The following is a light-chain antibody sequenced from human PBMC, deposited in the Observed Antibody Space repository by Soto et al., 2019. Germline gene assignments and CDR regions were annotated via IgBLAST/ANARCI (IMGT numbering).Light chain of an antibody. CDR2: DAS. CDR3: HQRSNWSWT. V-gene: IGKV3-11*01. CDR1: QSVSSY. Sequence: EIVLTQSPATLSLSPGERATLSCRASQSVSSYLAWYQQKPGQAPRLLIYDASNRATGIPAGFSGSGSGTDFTLTISSLEPEDFAVYYCHQRSNWSWTFGQGTKVEIK. J-gene: IGKJ1*01.